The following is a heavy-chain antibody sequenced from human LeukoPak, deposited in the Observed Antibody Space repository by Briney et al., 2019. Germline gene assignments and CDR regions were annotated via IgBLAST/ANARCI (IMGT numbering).Heavy chain of an antibody. Sequence: GGSLRLSCAASGFTFDDYAMHWVRQAPGKGLEWVSGISWNSGHKGYADSVKGRFTISRDNAKNSLYLRMNSLRAEDTALYYCAKDRRPTVSGGYFDLWGRGTLSLSPQ. CDR2: ISWNSGHK. CDR1: GFTFDDYA. CDR3: AKDRRPTVSGGYFDL. J-gene: IGHJ2*01. V-gene: IGHV3-9*01. D-gene: IGHD3-10*01.